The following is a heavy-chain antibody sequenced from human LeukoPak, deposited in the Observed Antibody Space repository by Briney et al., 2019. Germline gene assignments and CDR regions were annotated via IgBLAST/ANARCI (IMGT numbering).Heavy chain of an antibody. D-gene: IGHD6-19*01. Sequence: ASAKVSCKASGYTFTSYGISWVRQAPGQGLEWMGWISAYNGNTNYAQKLQGRVTMTTDTSTSTAYMELRSLRSDDTAVYYCARDSSGWYGGWFDPWGQGTLVTVSS. CDR1: GYTFTSYG. CDR3: ARDSSGWYGGWFDP. CDR2: ISAYNGNT. J-gene: IGHJ5*02. V-gene: IGHV1-18*01.